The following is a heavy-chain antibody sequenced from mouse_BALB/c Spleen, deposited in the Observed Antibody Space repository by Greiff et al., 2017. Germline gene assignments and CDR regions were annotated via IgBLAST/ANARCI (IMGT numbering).Heavy chain of an antibody. D-gene: IGHD1-2*01. CDR3: ARHEGGLLRPYFDV. V-gene: IGHV1-62-2*01. CDR2: FYPGSGSI. Sequence: VQVVESGAGLVKPGASVKLSCKASGYTFTEYIIHWVKQRSGQGLEWIGWFYPGSGSIKYNEKFKDKATLTADKSSSTVYMELSRLTSEDSAVYFCARHEGGLLRPYFDVWGAGTTVTVSS. CDR1: GYTFTEYI. J-gene: IGHJ1*01.